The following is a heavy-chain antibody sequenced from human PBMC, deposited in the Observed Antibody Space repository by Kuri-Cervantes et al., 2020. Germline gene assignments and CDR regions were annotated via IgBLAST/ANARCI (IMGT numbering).Heavy chain of an antibody. V-gene: IGHV3-48*01. D-gene: IGHD3-10*01. CDR2: ISSSSSTI. J-gene: IGHJ5*02. CDR3: ARMVVRGVEDWFDP. Sequence: LSLTCAASGFTFSTYTMNWVRQAPGKGLEWVSYISSSSSTIYSADSVKGRFTISRDNAKNSLYLQMNSLRAEDTAVYYCARMVVRGVEDWFDPWGQGTLVTVSS. CDR1: GFTFSTYT.